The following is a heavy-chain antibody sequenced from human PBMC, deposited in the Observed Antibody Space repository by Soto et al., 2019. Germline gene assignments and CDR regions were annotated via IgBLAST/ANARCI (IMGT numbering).Heavy chain of an antibody. Sequence: PXESLTMSFTGSGYSFTSYWISLVRQMPGKGLEWMGRIDPSDSYTNYSPSFQGHVTISADKSISTAYLQWSSLKASDTAMYYCARERTYYYDSSGYHPYGMDVWGQGTTVTVS. V-gene: IGHV5-10-1*01. CDR3: ARERTYYYDSSGYHPYGMDV. D-gene: IGHD3-22*01. CDR2: IDPSDSYT. CDR1: GYSFTSYW. J-gene: IGHJ6*02.